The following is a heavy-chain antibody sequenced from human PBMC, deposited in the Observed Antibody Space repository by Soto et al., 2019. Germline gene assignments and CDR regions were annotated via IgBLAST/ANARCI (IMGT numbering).Heavy chain of an antibody. CDR1: GFTFTTYA. V-gene: IGHV3-23*01. CDR2: VGGSDGST. Sequence: EVQLLESGGTLVQPGGSLRLSCAASGFTFTTYAMSWVRQAPGKGLEWVSTVGGSDGSTYYADSVKGRFTLSRDNSKNTLYLHMHTLRAEDTSIYYCAILAAVHDYWFQGTLVIVSS. D-gene: IGHD6-13*01. CDR3: AILAAVHDY. J-gene: IGHJ4*02.